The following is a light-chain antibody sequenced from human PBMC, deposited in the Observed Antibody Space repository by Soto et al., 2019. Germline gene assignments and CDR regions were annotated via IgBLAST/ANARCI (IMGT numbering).Light chain of an antibody. CDR2: GVS. V-gene: IGKV1-5*03. J-gene: IGKJ4*01. CDR3: QKYSSYSGLT. CDR1: QSISSW. Sequence: DIQMTQSPSTLSASVGDRVTITCRASQSISSWLAWYQQKPGKAPKLLIFGVSSLDNGVPSRFSGSGSGTEFPLTISSLQPDDFATYYCQKYSSYSGLTFRGGTKVEIK.